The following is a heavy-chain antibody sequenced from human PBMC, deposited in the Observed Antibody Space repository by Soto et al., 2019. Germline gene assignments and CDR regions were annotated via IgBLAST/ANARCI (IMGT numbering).Heavy chain of an antibody. D-gene: IGHD2-15*01. Sequence: GASVKVSCKASGYTFTSYGISWVRQAPGQGLEWMGWISAYNGNTNYAQKLQGRVTMTTDTSTSTAYMELRSLRSDDTAVYYCAREYCSRGSCYPNPYYYYMDVWGKGTTVTVSS. V-gene: IGHV1-18*01. CDR3: AREYCSRGSCYPNPYYYYMDV. CDR2: ISAYNGNT. CDR1: GYTFTSYG. J-gene: IGHJ6*03.